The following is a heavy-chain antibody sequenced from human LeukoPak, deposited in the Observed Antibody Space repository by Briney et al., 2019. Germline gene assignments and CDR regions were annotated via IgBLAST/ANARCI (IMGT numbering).Heavy chain of an antibody. CDR2: IWYDGSKR. CDR1: GFTFSSYG. V-gene: IGHV3-33*01. J-gene: IGHJ6*03. CDR3: ARENSYYYYMDV. Sequence: GGSLRLSCAASGFTFSSYGMHWVRQAPGKGLEWVAVIWYDGSKRYYADSVRGRLTISRDNSKNTLYLQMNSLTAEDSAVYYCARENSYYYYMDVWGKGTTVTVSS.